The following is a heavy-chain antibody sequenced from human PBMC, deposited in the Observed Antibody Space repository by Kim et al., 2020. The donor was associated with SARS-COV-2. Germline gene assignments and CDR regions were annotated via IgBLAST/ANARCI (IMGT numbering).Heavy chain of an antibody. CDR2: VYPDDSNI. Sequence: GESLKISCKGSGYSSSNYWIGWVRQMPGKGLEWMGIVYPDDSNIKYSPSFQGRVTISADWSITAAYLHWSSLKASDTATYDCASLDERHFCWELNAVDVW. D-gene: IGHD3-3*02. V-gene: IGHV5-51*01. CDR1: GYSSSNYW. CDR3: ASLDERHFCWELNAVDV. J-gene: IGHJ6*01.